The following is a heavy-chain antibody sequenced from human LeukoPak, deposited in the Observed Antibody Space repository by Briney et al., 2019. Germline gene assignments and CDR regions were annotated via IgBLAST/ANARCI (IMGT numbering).Heavy chain of an antibody. J-gene: IGHJ6*02. D-gene: IGHD4/OR15-4a*01. CDR1: GFTFSSYS. CDR3: ARCGGWMVLTPGGMDV. V-gene: IGHV3-21*01. Sequence: GGSLRLSCAASGFTFSSYSMNWVRQAPGKGLEWVSSISSSSSYIYYADSVKGRFTISRDNAKNSLYLQMNSLRAEDTAVYYCARCGGWMVLTPGGMDVWGQGTTVTVSS. CDR2: ISSSSSYI.